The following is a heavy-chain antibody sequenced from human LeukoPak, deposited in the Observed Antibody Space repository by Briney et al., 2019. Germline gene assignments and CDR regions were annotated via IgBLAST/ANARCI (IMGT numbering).Heavy chain of an antibody. CDR2: ISSSGSTI. V-gene: IGHV3-11*04. CDR3: ARDRAMVTPYFDY. Sequence: GGSLRLSCAAPGFTFSDYYMSWIRQAPGKGLEWVSYISSSGSTIYYADSVKGRFTISRDNAKNSLYLQMNSLRAEDTAVYYCARDRAMVTPYFDYWGQGTLVTVSS. CDR1: GFTFSDYY. D-gene: IGHD5-18*01. J-gene: IGHJ4*02.